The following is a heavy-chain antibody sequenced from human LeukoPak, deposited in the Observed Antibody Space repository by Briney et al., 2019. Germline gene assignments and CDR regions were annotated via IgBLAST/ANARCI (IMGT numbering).Heavy chain of an antibody. J-gene: IGHJ6*03. V-gene: IGHV1-8*01. CDR1: GHTFTSYD. CDR3: ARVKRVVPAAMFGGLRYYMDV. CDR2: MNPNSGNT. D-gene: IGHD2-2*01. Sequence: EASVKVSCKASGHTFTSYDINWVRQATGQGLEWMGWMNPNSGNTGYAQKFQGRVTMTRNTSISTAYMELSSLRSEDTAVYYCARVKRVVPAAMFGGLRYYMDVWGKGTTVTVSS.